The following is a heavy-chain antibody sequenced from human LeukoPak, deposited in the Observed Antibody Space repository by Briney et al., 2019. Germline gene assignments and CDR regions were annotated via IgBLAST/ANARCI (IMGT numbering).Heavy chain of an antibody. Sequence: GGSLRLSCAASGFTFSSYWMHWVRQAPGKGLVWVSRINSDGSSTSYADSVKGRFTISRDNAKNTLYLQMNSLRAEDTAVYYCARDRGYDFWSGYYLGYWGQGTLITVSS. V-gene: IGHV3-74*01. CDR1: GFTFSSYW. J-gene: IGHJ4*02. D-gene: IGHD3-3*01. CDR3: ARDRGYDFWSGYYLGY. CDR2: INSDGSST.